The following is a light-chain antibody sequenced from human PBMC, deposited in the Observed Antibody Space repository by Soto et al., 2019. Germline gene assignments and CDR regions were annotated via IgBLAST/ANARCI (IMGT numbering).Light chain of an antibody. CDR1: SYNIGTSS. CDR3: AAWHDRLYGHV. CDR2: TTN. J-gene: IGLJ1*01. V-gene: IGLV1-44*01. Sequence: SASRIHGGRGRIFCSGSSYNIGTSSVHWFQQLPGTAPKLLISTTNQRPSGVPERFSGSKSGTSASLAISGLQSEDEADYYGAAWHDRLYGHVFGTGTKVIVL.